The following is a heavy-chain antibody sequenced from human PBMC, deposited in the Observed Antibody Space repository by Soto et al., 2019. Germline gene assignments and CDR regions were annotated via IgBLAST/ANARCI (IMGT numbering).Heavy chain of an antibody. V-gene: IGHV4-39*01. CDR1: GGSISSSSYY. D-gene: IGHD6-13*01. CDR3: ARQLLSSSWNFDY. CDR2: IYYSGST. J-gene: IGHJ4*02. Sequence: SETLSLTCTVSGGSISSSSYYWGWIRQPPGKGLEWIGSIYYSGSTYYNPSLKSRVTISVDTSKNQFSLKLSSVTAADTAVYYCARQLLSSSWNFDYWGQGTLVTVSS.